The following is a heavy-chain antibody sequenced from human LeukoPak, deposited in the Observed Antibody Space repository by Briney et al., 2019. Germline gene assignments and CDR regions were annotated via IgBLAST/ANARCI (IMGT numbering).Heavy chain of an antibody. CDR3: VRDFDY. Sequence: GGSLRLSCAASGFTFSSYWMNWARQDPGKGLEWVAVIWYDGSNKYYADSVKGRFTISRDNSKNTLYLQMNSLRAEDTAVYYCVRDFDYWGQGTLVTVSS. CDR2: IWYDGSNK. CDR1: GFTFSSYW. V-gene: IGHV3-33*08. J-gene: IGHJ4*02.